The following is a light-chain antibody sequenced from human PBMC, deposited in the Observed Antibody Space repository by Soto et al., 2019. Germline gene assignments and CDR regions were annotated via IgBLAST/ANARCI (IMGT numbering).Light chain of an antibody. CDR1: QSISSSD. V-gene: IGKV3-15*01. Sequence: EIVMTQSPATPSVSQGERATLSCRAVQSISSSDLAWYQHRPGQAPRLLMYGASTRATGIPARFSGSGSGTEFTLTISSLQSEDFAVYYCQQYNNWPPWTFGQGTKVDI. CDR2: GAS. CDR3: QQYNNWPPWT. J-gene: IGKJ1*01.